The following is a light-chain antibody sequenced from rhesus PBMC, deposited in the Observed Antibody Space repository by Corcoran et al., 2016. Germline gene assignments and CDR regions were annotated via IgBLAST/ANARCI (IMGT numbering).Light chain of an antibody. CDR1: QSVSSN. CDR2: YAS. Sequence: EIVMTQSPATLSLSPGERATLSCRASQSVSSNLAWYQKNPGQAPRHLINYASNRATGIPDRVSGSGSGTDFTLTISSLEPEDVGVYYCQQYNNWNTFGPGTKLDIK. J-gene: IGKJ3*01. V-gene: IGKV3-35*01. CDR3: QQYNNWNT.